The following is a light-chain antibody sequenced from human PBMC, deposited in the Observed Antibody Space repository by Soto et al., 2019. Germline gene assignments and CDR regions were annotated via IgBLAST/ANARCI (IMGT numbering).Light chain of an antibody. CDR3: QQYHNLWA. J-gene: IGKJ1*01. Sequence: EIVMTQSPATLSVSPGERATLSCRASQSVSSNLAWYQQKPGQAPRLLIYGASSRATGIPDRFSGSGSGTDFTLTISRLEPEDFAVYYCQQYHNLWAFGQGTKVDI. CDR2: GAS. V-gene: IGKV3D-15*01. CDR1: QSVSSN.